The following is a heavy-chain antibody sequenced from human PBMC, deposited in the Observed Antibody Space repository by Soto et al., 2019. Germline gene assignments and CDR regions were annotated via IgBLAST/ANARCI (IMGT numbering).Heavy chain of an antibody. Sequence: GGSLRLSCAASGFTFDDYGMSWVRQAPGKGLEWVSGINWNGGSTGYADSVKGRFTISRDNAKNSLYLQMNSLRAEDTALYHCARVSSGWYYYYYMDVWGKGTTVTVSS. CDR1: GFTFDDYG. V-gene: IGHV3-20*01. CDR3: ARVSSGWYYYYYMDV. J-gene: IGHJ6*03. CDR2: INWNGGST. D-gene: IGHD6-19*01.